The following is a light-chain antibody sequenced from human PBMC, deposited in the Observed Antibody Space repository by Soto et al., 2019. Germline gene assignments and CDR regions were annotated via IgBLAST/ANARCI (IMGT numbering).Light chain of an antibody. CDR3: QQSYSTTWT. J-gene: IGKJ1*01. CDR2: AAS. CDR1: QGISTY. Sequence: DIKMTQSPASLCASVGDRVTITCRASQGISTYLNWYLQKPGKAPKLLIYAASSLQSGVPSRFSGSGSETDFTLTISSLQPEDFATYSCQQSYSTTWTVGQGTKVDI. V-gene: IGKV1-39*01.